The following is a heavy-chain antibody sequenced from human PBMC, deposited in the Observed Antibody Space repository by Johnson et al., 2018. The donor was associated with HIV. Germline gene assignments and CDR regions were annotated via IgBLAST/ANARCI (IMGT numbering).Heavy chain of an antibody. D-gene: IGHD6-13*01. CDR2: ISNDGSNT. Sequence: QVQLVESGGNVVQPGRSQRLSCAASGFTFSYYSMHWVRQAPGKGLEWVAIISNDGSNTYFADSVKGRFTISRDNFKHPVYLQMNSLRAEDTAVYYCAKCPSVSTCDAFDIWGQGTMVTVPS. CDR3: AKCPSVSTCDAFDI. CDR1: GFTFSYYS. J-gene: IGHJ3*02. V-gene: IGHV3-30*18.